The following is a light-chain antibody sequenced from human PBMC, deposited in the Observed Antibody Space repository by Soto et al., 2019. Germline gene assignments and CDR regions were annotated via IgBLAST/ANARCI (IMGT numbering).Light chain of an antibody. J-gene: IGLJ1*01. CDR2: EVT. CDR1: SSDVGGYNY. CDR3: CLYAGTKYYV. Sequence: QSVLTQPASVSGSPGQSITISCTGTSSDVGGYNYVSWYQHHPGKAPKLIISEVTERPSGVPDRFSGSKSGNTASLTVSGLQADDEADYFCCLYAGTKYYVFGTGTKVTVL. V-gene: IGLV2-8*01.